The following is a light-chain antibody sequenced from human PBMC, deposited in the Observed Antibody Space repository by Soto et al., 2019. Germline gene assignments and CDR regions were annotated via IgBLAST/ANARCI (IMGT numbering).Light chain of an antibody. V-gene: IGLV2-23*01. J-gene: IGLJ2*01. CDR2: EDT. CDR3: SSYAGSSTLV. CDR1: SRDVGSYNL. Sequence: QSALTQPASVSGSPGQSVTISCTGTSRDVGSYNLVSWYQQHPGKAPKVVIYEDTKRPAGVFDHFSCSKSGNTASLPISGIQADDEDDYYCSSYAGSSTLVFGGGTKLTVL.